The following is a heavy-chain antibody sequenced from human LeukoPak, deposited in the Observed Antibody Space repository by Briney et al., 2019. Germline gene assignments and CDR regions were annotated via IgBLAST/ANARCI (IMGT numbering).Heavy chain of an antibody. D-gene: IGHD5-18*01. CDR1: GFTVNSSY. J-gene: IGHJ4*02. V-gene: IGHV3-66*01. CDR3: ARDSGGYTYGYPDY. CDR2: IYSGGRA. Sequence: PGGSLRLSCAASGFTVNSSYFSWVRQAPGKGLEWVSIIYSGGRAYYADSVKGRFTISRDNSKHTLYLQMNSLRVEDTAVYYCARDSGGYTYGYPDYWGQGTLVTVSS.